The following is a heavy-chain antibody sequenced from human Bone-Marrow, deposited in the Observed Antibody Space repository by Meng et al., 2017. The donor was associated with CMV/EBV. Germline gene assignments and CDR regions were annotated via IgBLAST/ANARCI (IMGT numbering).Heavy chain of an antibody. J-gene: IGHJ4*02. CDR2: IKPNSGGK. D-gene: IGHD2-2*01. V-gene: IGHV1-2*02. CDR3: ARLFCSSTSCYLYFDY. Sequence: SCETLTGYDMHWVRQAPGQGLEWMGWIKPNSGGKNYAQKVQGRVTMTRDTSISTAYMELSRLRSDDTAVYYCARLFCSSTSCYLYFDYWGQGTLVTVSS. CDR1: CETLTGYD.